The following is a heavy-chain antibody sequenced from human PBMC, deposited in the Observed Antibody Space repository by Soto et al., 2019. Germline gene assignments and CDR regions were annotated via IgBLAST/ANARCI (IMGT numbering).Heavy chain of an antibody. CDR3: SHGYGQYFNS. D-gene: IGHD5-18*01. V-gene: IGHV3-15*07. Sequence: GGSLRLSCAVSGFSLTDVWMNWVRQAPGKGLEWVGRIKSKTAGGTTDYAAPVKCRFTILRDDSKNTLYLQMDSLITEDTAVYFCSHGYGQYFNSWGQGTLVTVSS. CDR2: IKSKTAGGTT. J-gene: IGHJ4*02. CDR1: GFSLTDVW.